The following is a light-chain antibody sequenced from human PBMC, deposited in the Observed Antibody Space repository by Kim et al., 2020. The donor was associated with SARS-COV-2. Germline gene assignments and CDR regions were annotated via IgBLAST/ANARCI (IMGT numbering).Light chain of an antibody. CDR2: DVS. Sequence: SVTIACTGTSSDVGGYKYVSWYQQHPGKAPKLMIYDVSKRPSGVPDRFSGSKSGNTASLTISGLQAEDEADYYCCSYAGSYTPNWVFGGGTKLTVL. CDR1: SSDVGGYKY. CDR3: CSYAGSYTPNWV. V-gene: IGLV2-11*01. J-gene: IGLJ3*02.